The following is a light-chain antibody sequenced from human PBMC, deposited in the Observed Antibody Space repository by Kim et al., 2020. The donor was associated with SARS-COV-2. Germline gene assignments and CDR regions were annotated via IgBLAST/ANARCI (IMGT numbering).Light chain of an antibody. CDR1: QSVGTF. CDR2: DAS. J-gene: IGKJ5*01. Sequence: DIILTQSPATLSLSPGERATLSCRVSQSVGTFLAWYQQKPGQAPRLLIYDASNRATGIPDRFSGSGSGTDFTLTISRLEPEDFAVYYCQQYGSSPPITFGQGTRLEIK. V-gene: IGKV3-20*01. CDR3: QQYGSSPPIT.